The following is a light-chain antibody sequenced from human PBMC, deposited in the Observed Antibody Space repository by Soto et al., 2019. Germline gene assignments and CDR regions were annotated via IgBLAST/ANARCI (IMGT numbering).Light chain of an antibody. CDR3: QHSYSTLTWT. Sequence: DIQMTQSPSSLSASVGDRVTITCRASQSISSYLNWYQQKPGKDPNLLIYAASSLQSGVPPRFSGSGSGTDFTLTIISLQPEDFATYYYQHSYSTLTWTFGQGTKVEIK. V-gene: IGKV1-39*01. CDR1: QSISSY. J-gene: IGKJ1*01. CDR2: AAS.